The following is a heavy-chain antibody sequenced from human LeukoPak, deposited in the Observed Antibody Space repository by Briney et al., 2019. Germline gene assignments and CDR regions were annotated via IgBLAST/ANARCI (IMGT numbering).Heavy chain of an antibody. CDR1: GGSFSGYY. D-gene: IGHD3-3*01. CDR3: ARGPFWSGYFPRPTNWFDP. V-gene: IGHV4-34*01. Sequence: PSETLSLTCAVYGGSFSGYYWSWIRQPPGKGLEWIGEINHSGSTNYNPSLKSRVTISVDTSKDQFSLKLSSVTAADTAVYYCARGPFWSGYFPRPTNWFDPWGQGTLVNVSS. CDR2: INHSGST. J-gene: IGHJ5*02.